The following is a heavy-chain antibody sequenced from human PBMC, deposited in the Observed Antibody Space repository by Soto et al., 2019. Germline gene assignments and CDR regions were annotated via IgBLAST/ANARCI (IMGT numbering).Heavy chain of an antibody. CDR3: AKDGSGDAFDI. Sequence: PGGSLRLSCAASGFTFSSYGMHWVRQAPGKGLEWVAVISYDGSNKYYADSVKGRFTISRDNSKNTLYLQMNSLRAEDTAVYYCAKDGSGDAFDIWGQGAMVTVSS. J-gene: IGHJ3*02. CDR1: GFTFSSYG. V-gene: IGHV3-30*18. D-gene: IGHD6-25*01. CDR2: ISYDGSNK.